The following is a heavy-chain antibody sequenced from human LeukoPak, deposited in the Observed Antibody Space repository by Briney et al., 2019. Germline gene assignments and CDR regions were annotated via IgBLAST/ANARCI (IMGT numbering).Heavy chain of an antibody. CDR1: GGTFSSYA. CDR3: ARDRGRYCSSTSCDPAFDY. D-gene: IGHD2-2*01. J-gene: IGHJ4*02. CDR2: IIPIFGTA. V-gene: IGHV1-69*01. Sequence: AASVKVSCKASGGTFSSYAISWVRQAPGQGLEWMGGIIPIFGTANYAQKFQGRVTITADESTSTAYMELSSLRSEDTAVYYCARDRGRYCSSTSCDPAFDYWGQGTLVTVSS.